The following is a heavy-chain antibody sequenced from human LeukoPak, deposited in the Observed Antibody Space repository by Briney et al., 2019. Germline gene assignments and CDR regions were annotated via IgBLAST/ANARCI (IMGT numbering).Heavy chain of an antibody. V-gene: IGHV4-4*07. CDR1: GGSISSYY. CDR2: IYTSGST. J-gene: IGHJ5*02. CDR3: ARDVTGYYDILTGYYNSNWFDP. D-gene: IGHD3-9*01. Sequence: SETLSLTCSVSGGSISSYYWSWIRQPAGKGLEWIGRIYTSGSTNYNPSLKSRVTMSVDTSKNQFALKLSSVTAADTAVYYCARDVTGYYDILTGYYNSNWFDPWGQGTLVTVSS.